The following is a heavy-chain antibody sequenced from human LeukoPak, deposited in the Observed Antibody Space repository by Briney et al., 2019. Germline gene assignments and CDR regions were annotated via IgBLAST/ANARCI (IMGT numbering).Heavy chain of an antibody. D-gene: IGHD1-26*01. Sequence: PSETLSLTCTVSGGSISSSSYYWGWIRQPPGKGLEWIGSIYYSGSTYYNPSLKSRVTISVDTSKNQFSLKLSSVTAADTAVYYCARANRSSGSYYSGDWFDPWGQGTLVTVSS. CDR3: ARANRSSGSYYSGDWFDP. V-gene: IGHV4-39*07. CDR2: IYYSGST. J-gene: IGHJ5*02. CDR1: GGSISSSSYY.